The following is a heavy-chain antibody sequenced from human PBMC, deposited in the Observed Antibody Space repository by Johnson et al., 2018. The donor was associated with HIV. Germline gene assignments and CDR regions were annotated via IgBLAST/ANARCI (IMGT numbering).Heavy chain of an antibody. Sequence: VQLVESGGGLVQPGGSLRLSCAASGFTFSSYDMHWVRQATGKGLEWVSAIGTAGDTYYPGSVKGRFTISRDNAKNSLYLQMNSLRAEDTAVYYCARGLAVAGTENAFDIWGQGTMVTVSS. D-gene: IGHD6-19*01. J-gene: IGHJ3*02. CDR2: IGTAGDT. V-gene: IGHV3-13*01. CDR1: GFTFSSYD. CDR3: ARGLAVAGTENAFDI.